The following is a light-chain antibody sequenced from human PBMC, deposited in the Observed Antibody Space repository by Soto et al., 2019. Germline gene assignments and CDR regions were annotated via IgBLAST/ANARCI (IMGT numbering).Light chain of an antibody. CDR1: QTVSGNY. Sequence: ELVLTQSPGILSLSPGERATLSCRASQTVSGNYLAWYQQKPGQSPRLLIYGSSDRAAGIPDRFSGSGSGTDFTHTINSVEPEDFAVYYCHHYGSSPPYTFGQGTTLEI. V-gene: IGKV3-20*01. J-gene: IGKJ2*01. CDR2: GSS. CDR3: HHYGSSPPYT.